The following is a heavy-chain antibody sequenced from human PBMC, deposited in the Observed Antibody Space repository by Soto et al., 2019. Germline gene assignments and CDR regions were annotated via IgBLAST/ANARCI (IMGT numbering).Heavy chain of an antibody. CDR3: ARAHSGYDRYYYYMDV. V-gene: IGHV3-66*01. CDR2: IYSGGGT. CDR1: GFTVSSNH. Sequence: VQLVESGGGLVQPGGSLRLSCAASGFTVSSNHMSWVRQAPGKGLEWISVIYSGGGTFYTDSVKGRFTISRDNSKNTLYLQMNSLRAEDTAVYYCARAHSGYDRYYYYMDVWGKGTTVTVSS. J-gene: IGHJ6*03. D-gene: IGHD5-12*01.